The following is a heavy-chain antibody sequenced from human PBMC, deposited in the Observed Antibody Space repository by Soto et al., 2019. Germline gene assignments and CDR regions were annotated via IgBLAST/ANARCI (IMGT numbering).Heavy chain of an antibody. CDR3: VREGHYYFDY. V-gene: IGHV3-48*03. CDR1: GLTFSAYG. J-gene: IGHJ4*02. Sequence: GGSLRLSCAASGLTFSAYGMHWVRQAPGQGLEWVSYISKSGGTTYYADSVKGRFTISRDDAKNSVYLQMSSLRPEDMAVYKCVREGHYYFDYWGQGALVTVSS. CDR2: ISKSGGTT.